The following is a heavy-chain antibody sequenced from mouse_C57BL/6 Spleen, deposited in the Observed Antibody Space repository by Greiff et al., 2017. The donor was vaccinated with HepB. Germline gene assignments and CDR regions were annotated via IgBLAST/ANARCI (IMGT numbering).Heavy chain of an antibody. CDR1: GYTFTSYW. CDR2: IDPSDSYT. CDR3: AREVESGTLYFDY. D-gene: IGHD4-1*01. V-gene: IGHV1-69*01. J-gene: IGHJ2*01. Sequence: QVQLQQPGAELVMPGASVKLSCKASGYTFTSYWMHWVKQRPGQGLEWIGEIDPSDSYTNYNQKFKGKSTLTVDKSSSTAYMQLSSLTSEDSAVYYCAREVESGTLYFDYWGQGTTLTVSS.